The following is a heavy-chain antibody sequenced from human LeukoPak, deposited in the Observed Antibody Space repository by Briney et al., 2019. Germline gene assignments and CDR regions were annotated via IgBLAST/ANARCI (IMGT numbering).Heavy chain of an antibody. CDR2: IYYSGST. Sequence: SETLSLTCTVSGGSISSYYWSWIRQPPGKGLEWIGYIYYSGSTNYNPSLKSRVTISVDTSKNQFSLKLRSVTAADTAVYYCARRIVIGGSYYFFVYWGQGTLDTVSS. J-gene: IGHJ4*02. CDR1: GGSISSYY. V-gene: IGHV4-59*01. CDR3: ARRIVIGGSYYFFVY. D-gene: IGHD1-26*01.